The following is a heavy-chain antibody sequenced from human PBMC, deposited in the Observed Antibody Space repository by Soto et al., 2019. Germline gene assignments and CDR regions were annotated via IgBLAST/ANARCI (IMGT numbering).Heavy chain of an antibody. V-gene: IGHV1-8*01. J-gene: IGHJ3*02. CDR3: ARDRGGLVVVAATERGAFDI. Sequence: ASVKVSCKASGYTFTSYDINWVRQATGQGLEWMGWMNPNSGNTGYAQKFQGRVTMTRNTSISTAYMELSSLRSEDTAVYYCARDRGGLVVVAATERGAFDIWGQGTMVTVSS. D-gene: IGHD2-15*01. CDR2: MNPNSGNT. CDR1: GYTFTSYD.